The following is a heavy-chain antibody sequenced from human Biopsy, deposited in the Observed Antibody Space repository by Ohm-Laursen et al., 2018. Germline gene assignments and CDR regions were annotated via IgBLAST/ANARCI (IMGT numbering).Heavy chain of an antibody. V-gene: IGHV4-39*01. J-gene: IGHJ5*02. CDR3: ARDYDTSGYYYVS. Sequence: TLSLTWTVSGGSISNNNYYWGWIRQPPGKGLEWIGSIFYRGSTHYKPSLKSRVNISVDTSTNQFSVKLNSVTAADTAVYYCARDYDTSGYYYVSWGQGTLVTVSS. CDR2: IFYRGST. CDR1: GGSISNNNYY. D-gene: IGHD3-22*01.